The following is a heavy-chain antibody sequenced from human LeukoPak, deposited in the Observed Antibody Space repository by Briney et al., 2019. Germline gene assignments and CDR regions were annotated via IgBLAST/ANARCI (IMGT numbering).Heavy chain of an antibody. J-gene: IGHJ4*02. Sequence: GGSLRLSCVVSGFNSEDHAMHWVRQAPGKGLEWVAVIWYDGSNKNYADSVKGRFTISRDNSKNTLYLQMNSLRAEDTAVYYCASSYYDILTGYQELDHWGQGTLVTVSS. CDR3: ASSYYDILTGYQELDH. D-gene: IGHD3-9*01. V-gene: IGHV3-33*08. CDR1: GFNSEDHA. CDR2: IWYDGSNK.